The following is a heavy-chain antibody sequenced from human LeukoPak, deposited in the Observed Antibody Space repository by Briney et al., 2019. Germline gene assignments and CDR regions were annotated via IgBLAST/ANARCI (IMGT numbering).Heavy chain of an antibody. Sequence: GESLKISCKGSGYSFTSYWIGWVRQMPGKGLEWMGIIYPGDSDTRYGPSFQGQVTITADKSISTAYLQWSSLKASDTAMYYCARHEDSYGPMSPDYWGQGTLVTVSS. CDR1: GYSFTSYW. J-gene: IGHJ4*02. CDR2: IYPGDSDT. CDR3: ARHEDSYGPMSPDY. D-gene: IGHD5-18*01. V-gene: IGHV5-51*01.